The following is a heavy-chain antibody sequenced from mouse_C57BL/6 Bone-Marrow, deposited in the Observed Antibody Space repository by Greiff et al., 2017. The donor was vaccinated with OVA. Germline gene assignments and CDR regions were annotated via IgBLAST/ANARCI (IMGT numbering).Heavy chain of an antibody. CDR1: GYTFTDYY. CDR2: INPYNGGT. Sequence: VQLQQSGPVLVKPGASVKMSCKASGYTFTDYYMNWVKQSHGKSLEWIGVINPYNGGTSYNQKFKGKATLTVDKSSSTAYMELNSLTSEDSAVYYCASLINYYGSTYWYFDVWGTGTTVTVSS. D-gene: IGHD1-1*01. V-gene: IGHV1-19*01. J-gene: IGHJ1*03. CDR3: ASLINYYGSTYWYFDV.